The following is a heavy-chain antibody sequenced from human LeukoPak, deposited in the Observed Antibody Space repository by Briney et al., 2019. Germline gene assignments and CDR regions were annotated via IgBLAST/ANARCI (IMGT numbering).Heavy chain of an antibody. J-gene: IGHJ4*02. Sequence: GRSLRLSCAASGFTFSSYGMHWVRQAPGKGLEWVAVIWYDGSNKYYADSVKGRFTISRDNSKNTLYLQMNSLRAEDTAVYYCARDPLTFVEMASCYFDYWGQGTLVTVS. D-gene: IGHD5-24*01. CDR1: GFTFSSYG. CDR3: ARDPLTFVEMASCYFDY. CDR2: IWYDGSNK. V-gene: IGHV3-33*01.